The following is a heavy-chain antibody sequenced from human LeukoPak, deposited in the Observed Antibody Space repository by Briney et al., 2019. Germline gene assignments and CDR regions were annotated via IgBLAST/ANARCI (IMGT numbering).Heavy chain of an antibody. Sequence: GESLKISCKGSGYSFTSYWIGWVRQMPGKGLEWMGIIYPGDSDTRYSPSFQGQVTISADKSISTAYLQWSSLKASDTAMYHCARGYYDSSGYYYDHPQYFDYWGQGTLVTVSS. J-gene: IGHJ4*02. CDR2: IYPGDSDT. CDR1: GYSFTSYW. CDR3: ARGYYDSSGYYYDHPQYFDY. V-gene: IGHV5-51*01. D-gene: IGHD3-22*01.